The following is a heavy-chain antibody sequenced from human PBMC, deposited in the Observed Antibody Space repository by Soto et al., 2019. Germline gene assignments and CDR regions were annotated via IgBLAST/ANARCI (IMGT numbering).Heavy chain of an antibody. CDR2: IIPIFGTT. Sequence: QVQLVQSGAEVKKPGSSVKVSCKTSGDIFSGYSISWVRQAPGQGLEWMGGIIPIFGTTNYAQRFHGRVTNTADKSTSTVYRELDSLKSEDTAVYYWARDRGSGYDPGDYWGQGTLVTVSS. CDR1: GDIFSGYS. V-gene: IGHV1-69*14. CDR3: ARDRGSGYDPGDY. J-gene: IGHJ4*02. D-gene: IGHD5-12*01.